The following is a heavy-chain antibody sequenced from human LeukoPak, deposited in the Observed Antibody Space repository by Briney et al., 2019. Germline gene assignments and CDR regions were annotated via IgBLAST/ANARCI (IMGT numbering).Heavy chain of an antibody. CDR2: ISAYNGNT. Sequence: ASVKVSCKASGYTFSSYGINWVRQAPGQGLEWMGWISAYNGNTNYAQKLQGRVTMTTDTSTNTAYMELRSLRSDDTAVYYCARENGYSYGSNNFDYWGQGTLVTVSS. CDR1: GYTFSSYG. V-gene: IGHV1-18*01. D-gene: IGHD5-18*01. J-gene: IGHJ4*02. CDR3: ARENGYSYGSNNFDY.